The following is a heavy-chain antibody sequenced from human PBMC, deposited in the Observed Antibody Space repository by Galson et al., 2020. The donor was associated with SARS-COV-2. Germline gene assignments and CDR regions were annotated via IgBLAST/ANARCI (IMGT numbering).Heavy chain of an antibody. D-gene: IGHD3-3*01. CDR1: GYSISSGSY. CDR3: ARPLRSFWSSYYDAFDI. CDR2: IYHSGTT. V-gene: IGHV4-38-2*01. J-gene: IGHJ3*02. Sequence: SETLSLTCVVSGYSISSGSYWGWIRQPPGKGLEWIGSIYHSGTTYYNPSLSSRVTMSVDTSQNQFSLKLSSVTVADTAVYYCARPLRSFWSSYYDAFDIWGQGTMVTVSS.